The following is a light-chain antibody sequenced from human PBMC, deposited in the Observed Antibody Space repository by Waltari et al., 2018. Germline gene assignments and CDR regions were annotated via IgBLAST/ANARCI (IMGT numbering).Light chain of an antibody. J-gene: IGLJ2*01. CDR2: QDS. V-gene: IGLV3-1*01. CDR1: ELGDKY. CDR3: QAWDSSYVV. Sequence: SYALTQPPSVSVSPGQTASITCSGDELGDKYACWYQQKPGQSPVLVIYQDSKRPSGIPERFSGSNSGNTATLTISGTQAMDEADYYCQAWDSSYVVFGGGTKLTVL.